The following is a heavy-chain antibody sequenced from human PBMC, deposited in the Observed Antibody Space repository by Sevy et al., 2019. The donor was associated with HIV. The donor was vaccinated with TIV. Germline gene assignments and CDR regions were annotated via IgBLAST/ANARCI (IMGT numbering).Heavy chain of an antibody. V-gene: IGHV4-39*01. D-gene: IGHD2-15*01. Sequence: SDTLSLTCTVSGVSISGGAYCWGWIRQPPGKGLEWIGSISYTGSTYYNPSLKSRVTISVDTSKNQFSLKLTSVTAADTAVYYCARRGDNNWFDPWGQGTLVTVSS. CDR2: ISYTGST. CDR3: ARRGDNNWFDP. CDR1: GVSISGGAYC. J-gene: IGHJ5*02.